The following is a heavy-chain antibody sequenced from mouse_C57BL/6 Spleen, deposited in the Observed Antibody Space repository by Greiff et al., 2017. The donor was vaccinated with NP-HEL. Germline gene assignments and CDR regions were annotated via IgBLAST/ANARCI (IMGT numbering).Heavy chain of an antibody. D-gene: IGHD1-1*01. CDR3: AREAYYYGSSHYFDY. CDR2: INPYNGDT. J-gene: IGHJ2*01. CDR1: GYSFTGYF. V-gene: IGHV1-20*01. Sequence: EVQLQESGPELVKPGDSVKISCKASGYSFTGYFMNWVMQSHGKSLEWIGRINPYNGDTFYNQKFKGKATLTVDKSSSTAHMELRSLTSEDSAVYYCAREAYYYGSSHYFDYWGQGTTLTVSS.